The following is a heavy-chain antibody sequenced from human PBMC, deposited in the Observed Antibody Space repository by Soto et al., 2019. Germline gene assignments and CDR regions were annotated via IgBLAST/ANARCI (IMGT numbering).Heavy chain of an antibody. V-gene: IGHV3-30-3*01. CDR1: GFTLSSYV. CDR3: ARDRQQWLEPAGGALPF. D-gene: IGHD6-19*01. J-gene: IGHJ3*01. CDR2: ISYAGNDN. Sequence: HPGGSLRPSCAASGFTLSSYVMHWVRQAPGKGLEWVARISYAGNDNYYADSVKGRFTISRDNSKKTLYLQMTSLRADDTAVYYCARDRQQWLEPAGGALPFWGQGTMVTV.